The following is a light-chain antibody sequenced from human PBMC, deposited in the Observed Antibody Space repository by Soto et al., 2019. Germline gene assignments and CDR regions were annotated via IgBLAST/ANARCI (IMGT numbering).Light chain of an antibody. CDR2: RAS. J-gene: IGKJ1*01. V-gene: IGKV3-15*01. CDR3: QQYGSSPRT. CDR1: QNIYYN. Sequence: IVMTQSPATLSVSPGESATLSCRASQNIYYNVAWYQHRPGQAPRLIIYRASTRATGVPARFSGSGSGTEFTLTISRLEPEDVAVYYCQQYGSSPRTLGQGTKVDI.